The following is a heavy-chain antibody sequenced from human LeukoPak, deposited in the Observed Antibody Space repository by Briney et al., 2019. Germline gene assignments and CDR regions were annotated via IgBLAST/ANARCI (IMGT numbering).Heavy chain of an antibody. D-gene: IGHD2/OR15-2a*01. J-gene: IGHJ4*02. CDR1: GGSISSRRYY. CDR2: IYYSGST. CDR3: ARMAVYGYYFDY. V-gene: IGHV4-39*01. Sequence: RSETLSLTCTVSGGSISSRRYYWGWIPQPPGKGLEWIGSIYYSGSTYYNPSLKSRVTISVDTSNNQFSLKLSSVTAADTAVYYCARMAVYGYYFDYWGQGTLVTVSS.